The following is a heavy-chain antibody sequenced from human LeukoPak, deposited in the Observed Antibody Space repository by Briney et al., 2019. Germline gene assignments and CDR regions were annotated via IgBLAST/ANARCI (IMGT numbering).Heavy chain of an antibody. CDR1: GDSISSYY. V-gene: IGHV4-59*08. J-gene: IGHJ4*02. CDR2: IYYSGST. Sequence: PSETLSLTCTVSGDSISSYYWSWIRQPPGKGLEWIGYIYYSGSTNYNPPLKSRVTISVDTSKNQFSLKLSSVTAADTAVYYCARRNVYSSSWDYFDYWGQGTLVTVSS. CDR3: ARRNVYSSSWDYFDY. D-gene: IGHD6-13*01.